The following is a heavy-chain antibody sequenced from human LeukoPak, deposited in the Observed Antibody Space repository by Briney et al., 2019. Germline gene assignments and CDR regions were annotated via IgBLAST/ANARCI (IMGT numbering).Heavy chain of an antibody. Sequence: GGSLRLSCSVSGFTISSYAMHWVRQAPGKGLEYVSSVSSDGGSTFYADSVKGRFTISRDNSKNTLSLQMSSLRTEDTAVYYCVKDRWVDYWGQGTLVTVSS. CDR1: GFTISSYA. V-gene: IGHV3-64D*06. CDR3: VKDRWVDY. CDR2: VSSDGGST. D-gene: IGHD4-23*01. J-gene: IGHJ4*02.